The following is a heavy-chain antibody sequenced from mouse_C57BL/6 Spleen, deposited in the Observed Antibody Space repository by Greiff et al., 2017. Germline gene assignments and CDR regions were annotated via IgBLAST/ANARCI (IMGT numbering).Heavy chain of an antibody. V-gene: IGHV1-80*01. CDR2: IYPGDGDT. D-gene: IGHD1-1*01. J-gene: IGHJ2*01. CDR1: GYAFSSYW. CDR3: ARGYYYGSSYSDY. Sequence: VQLQQSGAELVKPGASVKISCKASGYAFSSYWMNWVKQRPGKGLEWIGQIYPGDGDTNYNGKFKGKATLTADKSSSTAYMQLSSLTSEDSAVYFCARGYYYGSSYSDYWGQGTTLTVSS.